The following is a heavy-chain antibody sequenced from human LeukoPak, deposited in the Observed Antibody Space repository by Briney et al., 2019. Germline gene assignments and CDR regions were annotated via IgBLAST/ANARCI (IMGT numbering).Heavy chain of an antibody. J-gene: IGHJ4*02. CDR3: ARAIDSNGYYPRY. V-gene: IGHV1-2*02. CDR1: GYTFNGYY. Sequence: ASVKVPCKASGYTFNGYYIYWVRQAPGQGPEWMGWINPNSGGTQYAQKFQGRVTMTRDTSITTAYMELSNLRSDDTALYYCARAIDSNGYYPRYWGQGTLVTVSS. CDR2: INPNSGGT. D-gene: IGHD3-22*01.